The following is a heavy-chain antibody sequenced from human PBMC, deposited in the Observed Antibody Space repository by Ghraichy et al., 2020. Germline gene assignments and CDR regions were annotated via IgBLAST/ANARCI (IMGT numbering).Heavy chain of an antibody. D-gene: IGHD1-26*01. V-gene: IGHV3-11*01. Sequence: GESLNISCAASGFTFSDYYMSWIRQAPGKGLEWVSYISSSGSTIYYADSVKGRFTISRDNAKNSLYLQMNSLRAEDTAVYYCARAPRVSGSYPPGYFDYWGQGTLVTVSS. J-gene: IGHJ4*02. CDR1: GFTFSDYY. CDR3: ARAPRVSGSYPPGYFDY. CDR2: ISSSGSTI.